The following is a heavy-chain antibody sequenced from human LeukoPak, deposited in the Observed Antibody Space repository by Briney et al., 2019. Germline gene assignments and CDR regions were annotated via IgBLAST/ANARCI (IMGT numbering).Heavy chain of an antibody. V-gene: IGHV1-69*05. D-gene: IGHD3-22*01. CDR2: IIPIFGTA. Sequence: SVKVSCKASGGTFSSYAISWVRQAPGQGLEWMGGIIPIFGTANYAQKFQGRVTITTDESTSTAYMELSSLRSGDTAVYYCAGSYYYDSSGYYSWGQGTLVTVSS. CDR3: AGSYYYDSSGYYS. CDR1: GGTFSSYA. J-gene: IGHJ4*02.